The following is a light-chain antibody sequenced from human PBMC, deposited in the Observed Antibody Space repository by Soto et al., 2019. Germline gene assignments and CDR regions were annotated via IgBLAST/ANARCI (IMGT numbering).Light chain of an antibody. CDR1: QSISNW. CDR2: KAS. J-gene: IGKJ1*01. CDR3: QQYHLYWT. Sequence: DIQMTQSPSTLPASVGDRVTITCRASQSISNWLAWYQQKPGKVPKLLIYKASSLESRVPSRFSGSGSGTEFSLTISSLQPDDFSTYYCQQYHLYWTFGQGTKVEIK. V-gene: IGKV1-5*03.